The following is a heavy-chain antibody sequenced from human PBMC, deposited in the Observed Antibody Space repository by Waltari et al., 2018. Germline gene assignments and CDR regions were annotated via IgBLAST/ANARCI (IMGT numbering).Heavy chain of an antibody. CDR3: ARTSGVYGMDV. D-gene: IGHD3-10*01. V-gene: IGHV5-51*01. CDR1: GYSVTSYG. CDR2: IDPGDSET. Sequence: EVQLVQSGAEVKKPGESLKISCKGSGYSVTSYGVGWVRQMPGKGLEWMGIIDPGDSETTYSPSLQGQVTISADKSISTAYLQWSSLKASDTAIYYCARTSGVYGMDVWGQGTTVTVSS. J-gene: IGHJ6*02.